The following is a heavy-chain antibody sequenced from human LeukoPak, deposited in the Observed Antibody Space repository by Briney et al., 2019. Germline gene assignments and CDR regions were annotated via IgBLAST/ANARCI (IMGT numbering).Heavy chain of an antibody. Sequence: GGSLRLSCAASGFTLSSYWMNWVRQAPGKGLEWVANIKQDGSEKYYVDSVKGRFTISRDNAKNSLYLQMNSLRAEDTAVYYCARDRLRGVPAAPFDYWGQGTLVTVSS. J-gene: IGHJ4*02. CDR1: GFTLSSYW. D-gene: IGHD2-2*01. V-gene: IGHV3-7*01. CDR2: IKQDGSEK. CDR3: ARDRLRGVPAAPFDY.